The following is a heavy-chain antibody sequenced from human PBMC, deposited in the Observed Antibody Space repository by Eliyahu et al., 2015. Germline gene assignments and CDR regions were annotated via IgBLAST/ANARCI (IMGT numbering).Heavy chain of an antibody. Sequence: QVQLVESGGGVVQPGRSLRLSCAASGFTFSSYAMHWVRQAPGKGLEWVAVISYDGSNKYYADSVKGRFTISRDNSKNTLYLQMNSLRAEDTAVYYCARECHTCRLPEWDYWGQGTLVTVSS. J-gene: IGHJ4*02. CDR3: ARECHTCRLPEWDY. D-gene: IGHD3-3*01. CDR2: ISYDGSNK. CDR1: GFTFSSYA. V-gene: IGHV3-30-3*01.